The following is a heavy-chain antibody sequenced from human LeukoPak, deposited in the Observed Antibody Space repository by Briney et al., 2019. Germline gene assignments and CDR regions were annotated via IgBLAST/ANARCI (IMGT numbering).Heavy chain of an antibody. CDR3: ASGSSGYPPY. CDR2: ISYDGSNK. V-gene: IGHV3-30*03. CDR1: GLXFRIYG. Sequence: GGSLRLSCAASGLXFRIYGMHWVRQSPGKGLEWVAVISYDGSNKNYADSVKGRFTISRDNSKNTLYLQMNSLRTEDTAVYYCASGSSGYPPYWGQGTLVTVSS. J-gene: IGHJ4*02. D-gene: IGHD3-22*01.